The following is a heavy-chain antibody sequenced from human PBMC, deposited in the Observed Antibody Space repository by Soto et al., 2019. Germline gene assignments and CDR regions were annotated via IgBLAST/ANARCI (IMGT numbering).Heavy chain of an antibody. Sequence: SVKVSCKASGGTFSSYAISWVRQAPGQGLEWMGGIIPIFGTANYAQKFQGRVTITADESTSTAYMELSSLRSEDTAVYYCARDLSDSGSPTTVVTPFFDYWGQGTLVTVSS. CDR3: ARDLSDSGSPTTVVTPFFDY. CDR1: GGTFSSYA. J-gene: IGHJ4*02. V-gene: IGHV1-69*13. D-gene: IGHD4-17*01. CDR2: IIPIFGTA.